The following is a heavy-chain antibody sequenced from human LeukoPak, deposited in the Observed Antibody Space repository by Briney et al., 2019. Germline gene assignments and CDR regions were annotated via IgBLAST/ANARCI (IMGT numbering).Heavy chain of an antibody. CDR2: ISGNGGRT. V-gene: IGHV3-23*01. D-gene: IGHD5-18*01. CDR3: AKVRDLDTVLGRFDN. Sequence: TGGSLRLSCAASGFTFSSYAMSWVRQAPGKGLEWVSVISGNGGRTYYADSVKGRFTISRDNSKNTLYLQMNSLRAEDTAVYYCAKVRDLDTVLGRFDNWGQGTLATVSS. J-gene: IGHJ5*02. CDR1: GFTFSSYA.